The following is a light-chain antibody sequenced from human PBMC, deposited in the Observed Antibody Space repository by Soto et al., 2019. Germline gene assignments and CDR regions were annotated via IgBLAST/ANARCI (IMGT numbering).Light chain of an antibody. CDR1: QSISSW. V-gene: IGKV1-5*01. J-gene: IGKJ1*01. CDR2: DAS. CDR3: QHYSRYSRK. Sequence: DIQMTPSPSTLSASVVDRVTITCLASQSISSWLAWYQQKPGKAPNLLIYDASSLETGVPSRFSGSGSGTEFTLTISSLQPDDFATYYCQHYSRYSRKFGQGTKVDI.